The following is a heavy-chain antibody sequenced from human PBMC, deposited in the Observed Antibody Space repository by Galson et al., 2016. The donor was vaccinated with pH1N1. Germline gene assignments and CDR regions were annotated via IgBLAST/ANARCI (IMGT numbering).Heavy chain of an antibody. Sequence: SVKVSCKASGDTFNYYTINWVRQAPGQGLQWMGRIIPVLSLPNYAQTFQGRFTISADKSTTTVHLHLSSLRTEDTAVYYCARDGEGYYMDVWGKGTTATVSS. V-gene: IGHV1-69*04. CDR3: ARDGEGYYMDV. J-gene: IGHJ6*03. CDR1: GDTFNYYT. D-gene: IGHD7-27*01. CDR2: IIPVLSLP.